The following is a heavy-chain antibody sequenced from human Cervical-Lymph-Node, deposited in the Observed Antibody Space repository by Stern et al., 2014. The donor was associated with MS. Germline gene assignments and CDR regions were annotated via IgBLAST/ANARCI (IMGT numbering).Heavy chain of an antibody. CDR3: AKDGAGWPGDY. Sequence: QVQLVESGGGVVQPGRSLRLSCAASGFTFSTYGMHWVRQAPGKGLEWVADISYDGSNKYYADSVKGRFTISRDNSRNTLYLQMDSLRAEDTAIYYCAKDGAGWPGDYLGQGTLVTVSS. D-gene: IGHD6-19*01. CDR1: GFTFSTYG. V-gene: IGHV3-30*18. J-gene: IGHJ4*02. CDR2: ISYDGSNK.